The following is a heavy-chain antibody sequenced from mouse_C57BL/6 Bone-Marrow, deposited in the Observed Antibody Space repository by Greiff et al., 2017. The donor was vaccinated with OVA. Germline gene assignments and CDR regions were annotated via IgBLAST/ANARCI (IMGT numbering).Heavy chain of an antibody. V-gene: IGHV1-55*01. J-gene: IGHJ2*01. D-gene: IGHD1-1*01. CDR3: ASRDYYGSSPLDD. CDR1: GYTFTSYW. CDR2: IYPGSGST. Sequence: QVHVKQSGAELVKPGASVKMSCKASGYTFTSYWITWVKQRPGQGLEWIGDIYPGSGSTNYNEKFQSKATLTVDTSSSTAYMQLSSLTSEDSAVYDYASRDYYGSSPLDDWGQGTTLTVSS.